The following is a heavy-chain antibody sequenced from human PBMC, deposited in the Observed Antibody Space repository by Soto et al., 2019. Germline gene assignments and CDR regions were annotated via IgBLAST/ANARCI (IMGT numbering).Heavy chain of an antibody. J-gene: IGHJ6*02. V-gene: IGHV3-23*01. CDR3: AKDTVAEDKYYYYGMDV. CDR1: GFIFSNYA. D-gene: IGHD6-19*01. CDR2: ISGSGDRT. Sequence: EVKLLESGGGLIQPGGSLRLSCAASGFIFSNYAMSWVRQAPGKGLEWVASISGSGDRTQYADSVKGRFTISRDNYKNTLYMQMNSLRVEDTALYYCAKDTVAEDKYYYYGMDVWGQGTTVTVSS.